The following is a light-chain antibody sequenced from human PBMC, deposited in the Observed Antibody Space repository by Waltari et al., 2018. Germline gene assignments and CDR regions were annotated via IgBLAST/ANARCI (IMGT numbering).Light chain of an antibody. CDR2: SNN. CDR1: GSNIGINA. J-gene: IGLJ2*01. CDR3: ATWDDSVNGLL. Sequence: QSVLTQPPSASGTPGQRITISCSGSGSNIGINAVNWYQQVPGTAPSLLIYSNNQRPSGVPDRCSASKSGTSASLAISGLQSEDEGDYYCATWDDSVNGLLFGGGTELTV. V-gene: IGLV1-44*01.